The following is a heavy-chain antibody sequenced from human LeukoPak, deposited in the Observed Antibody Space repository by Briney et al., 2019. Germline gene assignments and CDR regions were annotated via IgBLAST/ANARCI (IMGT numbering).Heavy chain of an antibody. CDR3: ARSLDYGSRSYEDY. V-gene: IGHV3-48*04. CDR2: ISSSSRTI. Sequence: GGSLRLSCAASGFTFSSYNMNWVRQAPGKGLEWVSYISSSSRTIKYADSVKGRFTISRDNGQNSLYLKMNSLRAEDTAVYYCARSLDYGSRSYEDYWGQGTLVTVSS. D-gene: IGHD3-10*01. CDR1: GFTFSSYN. J-gene: IGHJ4*02.